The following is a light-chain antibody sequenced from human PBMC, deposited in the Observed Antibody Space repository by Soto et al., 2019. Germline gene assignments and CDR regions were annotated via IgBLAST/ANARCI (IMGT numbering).Light chain of an antibody. V-gene: IGKV2-24*01. J-gene: IGKJ5*01. CDR1: QSLVHSDGNTY. CDR3: MQVTQSPVT. CDR2: KIS. Sequence: DILLTQTPLSSPVTLGQSASISCRSSQSLVHSDGNTYLSWLQQRPGQPPRLLLYKISKRMSGVPERFSGSGAGPDFTLRISRVEAEDVGVYFCMQVTQSPVTFGPGTRLDIK.